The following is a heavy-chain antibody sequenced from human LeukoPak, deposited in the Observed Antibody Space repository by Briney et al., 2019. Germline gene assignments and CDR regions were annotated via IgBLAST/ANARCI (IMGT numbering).Heavy chain of an antibody. D-gene: IGHD3-3*01. J-gene: IGHJ3*02. CDR1: GGSISSGSYY. V-gene: IGHV4-61*02. Sequence: SETLSLTCTVSGGSISSGSYYWSWIRQPAGKGLEWIGRIYTSGSTNYNPSLKSRVTISVDTSKNQFSLKLSSVTAADTAVYYCARELDYDFWSGPDDAFDIWGQGTMVTVSS. CDR2: IYTSGST. CDR3: ARELDYDFWSGPDDAFDI.